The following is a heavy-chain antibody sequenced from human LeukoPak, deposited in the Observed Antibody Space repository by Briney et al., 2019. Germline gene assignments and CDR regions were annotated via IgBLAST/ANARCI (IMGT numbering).Heavy chain of an antibody. CDR1: GFTFSSYA. CDR3: AKDRWDIVVVVAATDEYFQH. CDR2: ISGSGGST. V-gene: IGHV3-23*01. D-gene: IGHD2-15*01. J-gene: IGHJ1*01. Sequence: PGGSLRLSCAASGFTFSSYAMSWVRQAPGKGLEWVSAISGSGGSTYYADSVKGRFPISRDNSKNTLDLQTVSLKAEDTAVYYCAKDRWDIVVVVAATDEYFQHWGQGTLVTVSS.